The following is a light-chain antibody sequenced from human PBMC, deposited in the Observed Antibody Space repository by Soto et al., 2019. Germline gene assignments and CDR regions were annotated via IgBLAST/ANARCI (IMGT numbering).Light chain of an antibody. CDR2: RNN. CDR3: AAWDDSLSGLWV. J-gene: IGLJ3*02. CDR1: SSNIGSNY. V-gene: IGLV1-47*01. Sequence: QSVLTQQPSASGTPGQRVTISCSGSSSNIGSNYVYWYQQLPGTAPKLLIYRNNQRPSGVPDRFSGSKSGTSASLAISGLRSEDEADYYCAAWDDSLSGLWVFGGGTKVTVL.